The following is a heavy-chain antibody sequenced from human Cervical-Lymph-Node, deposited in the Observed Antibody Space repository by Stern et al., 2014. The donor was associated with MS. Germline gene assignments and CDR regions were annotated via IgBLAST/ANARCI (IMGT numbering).Heavy chain of an antibody. D-gene: IGHD3-16*01. CDR2: INPNGSVT. Sequence: QVQLVQSGPEVKKPGASVMVSCKPSGYTFTNYYIHWVRQAPGQGLEWMGIINPNGSVTASAQKLPGRPTMTRDTSTTTVYMRLITLTSEDTAMYHCTRAVGGVGREWGQGTLVFVSS. CDR3: TRAVGGVGRE. J-gene: IGHJ4*02. CDR1: GYTFTNYY. V-gene: IGHV1-46*01.